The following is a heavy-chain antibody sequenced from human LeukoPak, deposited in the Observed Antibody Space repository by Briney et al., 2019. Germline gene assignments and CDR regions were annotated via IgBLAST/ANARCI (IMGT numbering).Heavy chain of an antibody. J-gene: IGHJ4*02. Sequence: PSETLSLTCTVSGGSISSSSYYRGWIRQPPGKGLGWIGSIYYSGGIYYSPSLKSRVTISVDTSKNQISLKLSAVTAADTAVYYCARGMYARGWYHFDSWGQGTLVTVSS. CDR1: GGSISSSSYY. CDR3: ARGMYARGWYHFDS. V-gene: IGHV4-39*01. CDR2: IYYSGGI. D-gene: IGHD6-19*01.